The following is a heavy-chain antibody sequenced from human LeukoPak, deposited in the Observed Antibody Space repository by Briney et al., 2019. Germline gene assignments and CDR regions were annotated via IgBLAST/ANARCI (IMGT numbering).Heavy chain of an antibody. CDR2: ISYDGSNK. J-gene: IGHJ4*02. D-gene: IGHD2-21*01. Sequence: PGRSLRLSCVASGFTFSSYAMHWVRQAPGKGLEWVAVISYDGSNKYYADSVKGRFTISRDNSKNTLYLQMNSLRAEDTAVYYCARAPCYFCGYFDYWGQGTLVTVSS. V-gene: IGHV3-30-3*01. CDR1: GFTFSSYA. CDR3: ARAPCYFCGYFDY.